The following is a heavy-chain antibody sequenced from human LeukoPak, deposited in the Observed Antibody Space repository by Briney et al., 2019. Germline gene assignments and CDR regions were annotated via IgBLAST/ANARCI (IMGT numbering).Heavy chain of an antibody. CDR2: MDQDGSEK. D-gene: IGHD4-23*01. J-gene: IGHJ4*02. CDR3: ARNSRVGFDH. V-gene: IGHV3-7*03. Sequence: GGSLRLSCAASGFTFSNYWMSWVRQAPGKGLEWVANMDQDGSEKYYVDSVRGRFTISRDNAKNSLYLQMNSLRAEDTAVYHCARNSRVGFDHWGQGTVVTVSS. CDR1: GFTFSNYW.